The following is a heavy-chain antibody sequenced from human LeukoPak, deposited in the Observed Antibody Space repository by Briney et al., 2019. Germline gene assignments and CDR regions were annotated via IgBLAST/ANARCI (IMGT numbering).Heavy chain of an antibody. CDR1: GFTFSSYA. CDR2: IYTGESA. Sequence: GGSLRLSCAASGFTFSSYAMSWVRQAPEKGLEWVSVIYTGESASYADSVKGRFSISRDISENTLYLQMDSLRAEDTAVYYCVRDSRVDNPGLYWGQGTLVTVSS. J-gene: IGHJ4*02. D-gene: IGHD1-1*01. V-gene: IGHV3-23*03. CDR3: VRDSRVDNPGLY.